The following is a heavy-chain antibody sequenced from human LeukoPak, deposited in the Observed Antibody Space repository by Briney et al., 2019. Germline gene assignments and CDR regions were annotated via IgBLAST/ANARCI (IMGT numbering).Heavy chain of an antibody. J-gene: IGHJ4*02. CDR1: GYTFTGYY. Sequence: ASVKVSCKASGYTFTGYYMHWGRQAPGQGLEWMGWINPNSGGTNYAQKFQGRVTMTRDTSISTAYMELSRLRSDDTAVYYRARTGYYYDSSGQYYFDYWGQGTLVTVSS. CDR2: INPNSGGT. D-gene: IGHD3-22*01. CDR3: ARTGYYYDSSGQYYFDY. V-gene: IGHV1-2*02.